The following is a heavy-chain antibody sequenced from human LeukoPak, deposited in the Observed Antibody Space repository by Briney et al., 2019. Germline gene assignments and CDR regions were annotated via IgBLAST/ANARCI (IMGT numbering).Heavy chain of an antibody. CDR2: IYYSGST. V-gene: IGHV4-59*01. J-gene: IGHJ4*02. D-gene: IGHD5-12*01. CDR1: GGSKCNYY. Sequence: SSETLSHTCTVSGGSKCNYYWNWLRQPPGKGLEWIGYIYYSGSTKYNPSLKSRVTMSLDTSKKQFSLRLTSVTAADTAVYYCARGFDSKSTYFDYWGLGTLVTVSS. CDR3: ARGFDSKSTYFDY.